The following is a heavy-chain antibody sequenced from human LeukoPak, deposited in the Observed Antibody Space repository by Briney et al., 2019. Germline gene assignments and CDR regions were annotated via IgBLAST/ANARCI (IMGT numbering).Heavy chain of an antibody. CDR2: INSDGSST. CDR3: AREANIAAAPYFDY. D-gene: IGHD6-13*01. CDR1: GFTFSSYR. V-gene: IGHV3-74*01. J-gene: IGHJ4*02. Sequence: GGSLRLSCAASGFTFSSYRMHWVRQAPGKGLVWVSRINSDGSSTSYADSVKGRFTISRDNAKNTLYLQMNSLRAEDTAVYYCAREANIAAAPYFDYWGQGTLVTVSS.